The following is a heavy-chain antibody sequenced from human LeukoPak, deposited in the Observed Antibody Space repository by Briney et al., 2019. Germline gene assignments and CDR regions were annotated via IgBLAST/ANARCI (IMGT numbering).Heavy chain of an antibody. CDR1: GFIFSNYD. Sequence: GGSLRLSCGASGFIFSNYDMHWVRQAPGKGLEWVAVISHDGSSKYYADSVKGRFTISRDNSKSTLYLQMNSLRAEDTAVYYCTKGGGYETSDYWGQGTLVTVSS. J-gene: IGHJ4*02. V-gene: IGHV3-30*18. CDR3: TKGGGYETSDY. D-gene: IGHD5-12*01. CDR2: ISHDGSSK.